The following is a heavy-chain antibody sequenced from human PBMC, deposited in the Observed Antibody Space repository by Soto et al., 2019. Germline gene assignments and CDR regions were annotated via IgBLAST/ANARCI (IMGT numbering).Heavy chain of an antibody. D-gene: IGHD5-12*01. V-gene: IGHV3-74*01. Sequence: EVQLVESGGGLVQPGGSLRLSCAAFGFTFSSFWMHWVRQAPGKGLVWVSRIYTDGNTYYAESVKGRFTISRDNAKNTLYLQMNSLRAEDTALYYCARGNTGYGNFDLWGQGTLVTVSS. J-gene: IGHJ4*02. CDR1: GFTFSSFW. CDR3: ARGNTGYGNFDL. CDR2: IYTDGNT.